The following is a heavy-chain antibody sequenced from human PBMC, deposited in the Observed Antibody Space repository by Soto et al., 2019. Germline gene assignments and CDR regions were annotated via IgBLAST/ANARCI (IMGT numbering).Heavy chain of an antibody. V-gene: IGHV1-69*01. D-gene: IGHD3-10*01. CDR2: IIPIFGTA. Sequence: QVQLVQSGAEVKKPGSSVKVSCKASGGTFSSYAISWVRQAPGQGLEWMGGIIPIFGTANYAQKFQGRVTITADESTSTAYMELSSLRSEETAVYYCARGRREPYGSGSYSYYYYYYGMDVWGQGTTVTVSS. CDR3: ARGRREPYGSGSYSYYYYYYGMDV. CDR1: GGTFSSYA. J-gene: IGHJ6*02.